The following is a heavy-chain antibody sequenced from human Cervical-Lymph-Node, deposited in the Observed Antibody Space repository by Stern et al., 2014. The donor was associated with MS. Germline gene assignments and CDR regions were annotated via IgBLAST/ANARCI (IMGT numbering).Heavy chain of an antibody. D-gene: IGHD2/OR15-2a*01. CDR2: IVPIFRTA. V-gene: IGHV1-69*12. J-gene: IGHJ6*02. CDR1: GDTFLSYT. Sequence: QVQLVQSGAEVKKPGSSVRVSCKASGDTFLSYTFSWVRQAPGQGLEWMGGIVPIFRTANHAQKFQGRVTITADESTSTAYMDLSSLRSEDTAVYYCAGASGNKYYYYYGMDVWGQGTTVTVSS. CDR3: AGASGNKYYYYYGMDV.